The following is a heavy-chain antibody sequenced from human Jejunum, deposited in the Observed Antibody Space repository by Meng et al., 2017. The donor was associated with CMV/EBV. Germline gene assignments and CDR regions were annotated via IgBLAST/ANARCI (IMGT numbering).Heavy chain of an antibody. D-gene: IGHD3/OR15-3a*01. CDR2: IKSDGSGT. CDR3: VRGGGGSYYGFR. V-gene: IGHV3-74*01. Sequence: AAGITFSNIWMQWVRQGPGKGLVWVSRIKSDGSGTTYADSVKGRFTVSRDNAKNTLYLQMDSLRAEDTAVYYCVRGGGGSYYGFRWGRGTLVTVSS. J-gene: IGHJ4*02. CDR1: GITFSNIW.